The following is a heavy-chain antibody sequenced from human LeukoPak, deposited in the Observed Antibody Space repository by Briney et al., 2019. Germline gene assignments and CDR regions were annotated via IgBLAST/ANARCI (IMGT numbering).Heavy chain of an antibody. CDR3: ATIHWYYYGMDV. V-gene: IGHV1-24*01. J-gene: IGHJ6*02. CDR1: GYTLTELS. CDR2: FDPEDGET. Sequence: GASVKVSCKVSGYTLTELSMHWVRQAPGKGLEWMGGFDPEDGETIYAQKFQGRVTMTEDTSTDTAYMELSSLRSEDTAVYYCATIHWYYYGMDVWGQGTTVTVSS. D-gene: IGHD2-21*01.